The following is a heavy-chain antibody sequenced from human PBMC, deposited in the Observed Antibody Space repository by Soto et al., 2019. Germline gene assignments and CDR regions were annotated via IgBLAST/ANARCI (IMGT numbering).Heavy chain of an antibody. V-gene: IGHV2-26*01. J-gene: IGHJ6*02. CDR1: GFSLSNARMG. CDR3: ARILRHTPDYYYYYGMDV. CDR2: IFSNDEK. Sequence: SGPTLVNPTETLTLTCTVSGFSLSNARMGVSWIRQPPGKALEWLAHIFSNDEKSYSTSLKSRLTISKDTSKSQVVLTMTNMDPVDTATYYCARILRHTPDYYYYYGMDVWGQGTTVTVSS.